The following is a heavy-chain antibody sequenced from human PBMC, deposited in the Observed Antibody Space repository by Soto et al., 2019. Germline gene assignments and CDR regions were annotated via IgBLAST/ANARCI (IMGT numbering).Heavy chain of an antibody. D-gene: IGHD5-12*01. CDR3: ATIGDIVATRDYYGMDV. J-gene: IGHJ6*02. CDR2: IIPIFGTA. CDR1: GGTFSSYA. V-gene: IGHV1-69*13. Sequence: GASVKVSCKASGGTFSSYAISWVRPAPGQGLEWMGGIIPIFGTANYAQKFQGRVTITADESTSTAYMELSSLRSEDTAVYYCATIGDIVATRDYYGMDVLGQGTTVTVSS.